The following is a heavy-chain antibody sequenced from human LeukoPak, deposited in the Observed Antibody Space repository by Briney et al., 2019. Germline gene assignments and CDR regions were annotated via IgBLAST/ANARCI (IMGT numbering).Heavy chain of an antibody. Sequence: GGSLRLSCAASGFTFSSYSMNWVRQAPGKGLEWVSYISSSSSTIYYADSVKGRLTISRDNAKNSLYLQMNSLRAEDTAVYYCARAGIVGATDYWGQGTLVTVSS. CDR3: ARAGIVGATDY. V-gene: IGHV3-48*01. CDR1: GFTFSSYS. J-gene: IGHJ4*02. D-gene: IGHD1-26*01. CDR2: ISSSSSTI.